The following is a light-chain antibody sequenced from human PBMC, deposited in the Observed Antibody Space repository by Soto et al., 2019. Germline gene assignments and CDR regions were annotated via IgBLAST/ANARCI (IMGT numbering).Light chain of an antibody. CDR2: TNN. Sequence: QSALTQPASVSGSPGQSITISCTGTSFKNVSWYQQHPGQAPKLLIYTNNQRPSGVPDRFSGSKSGTSASLAISGLQSEDEADYFCAAWDDSLNGVVFGGGTKLTVL. CDR3: AAWDDSLNGVV. CDR1: SFKN. J-gene: IGLJ2*01. V-gene: IGLV1-44*01.